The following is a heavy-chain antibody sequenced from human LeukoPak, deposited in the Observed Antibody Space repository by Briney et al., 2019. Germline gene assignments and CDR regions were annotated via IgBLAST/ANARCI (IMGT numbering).Heavy chain of an antibody. V-gene: IGHV4-34*01. CDR1: GGSFSGYY. Sequence: PSETLSLTCAVYGGSFSGYYWSWLRQPPGKGLEWIGEINHSGSTNYNPSLKSRVTISVDTSKNQFSLKLSSVTAADTAVYYCARQYSYYYDSSGYYRLYYFDYWGQGTLVTVS. J-gene: IGHJ4*02. CDR2: INHSGST. CDR3: ARQYSYYYDSSGYYRLYYFDY. D-gene: IGHD3-22*01.